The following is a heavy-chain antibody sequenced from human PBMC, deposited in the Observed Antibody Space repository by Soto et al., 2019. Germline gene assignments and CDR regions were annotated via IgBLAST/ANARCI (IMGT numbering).Heavy chain of an antibody. V-gene: IGHV3-21*01. CDR1: GFTFNTYT. Sequence: GGSLRLSCAASGFTFNTYTMNWVRQAPGKGLEWVSSISSTSSYIYCADSVKGRFTISRDNAGNSLYLQMSSLRAEDTAVYYWARYSSFFFTGGTCFLQVVFDIGGKGKMFTVPS. D-gene: IGHD2-8*02. CDR2: ISSTSSYI. J-gene: IGHJ3*02. CDR3: ARYSSFFFTGGTCFLQVVFDI.